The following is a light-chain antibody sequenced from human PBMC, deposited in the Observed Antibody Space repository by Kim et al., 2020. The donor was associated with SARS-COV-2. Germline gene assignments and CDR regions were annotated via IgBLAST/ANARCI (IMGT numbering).Light chain of an antibody. CDR2: VTTDGSH. CDR3: QTYGTGGV. V-gene: IGLV4-69*01. Sequence: GASVTLTCTLSSGHSSYAVAWHQQRPEKGPRYLMKVTTDGSHNKGDGIPDRFSGSSSGAGRYLTISSLQSEDEADYYCQTYGTGGVFGGGTQLTVL. CDR1: SGHSSYA. J-gene: IGLJ3*02.